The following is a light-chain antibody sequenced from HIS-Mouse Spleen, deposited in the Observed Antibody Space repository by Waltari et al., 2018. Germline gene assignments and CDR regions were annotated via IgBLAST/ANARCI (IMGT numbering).Light chain of an antibody. V-gene: IGLV3-10*01. CDR1: ALTNKY. CDR2: EAS. CDR3: YSTDSSGNHRV. J-gene: IGLJ2*01. Sequence: STELIQPPSVSVSPGQTAMITCSGDALTNKYSYWYQQKSGQVPVLVIYEASKRPSGIPGRFSGSSSGPMATLTISGAQVEDEADYYCYSTDSSGNHRVFGGGTKLTVL.